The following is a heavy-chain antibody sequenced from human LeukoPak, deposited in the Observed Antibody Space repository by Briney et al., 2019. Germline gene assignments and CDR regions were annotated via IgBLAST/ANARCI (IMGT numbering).Heavy chain of an antibody. V-gene: IGHV3-21*04. D-gene: IGHD1-26*01. CDR3: TRDSGTYNWFDP. CDR1: GFTFSSYA. Sequence: GGSLRLSCAASGFTFSSYAMSWVRQAPGKGLEWVSSISNSSSYIYYADSVKGRFTISRDNAKNSLYLQMKSLKTEDTALYYCTRDSGTYNWFDPWGQGTLVTVSS. J-gene: IGHJ5*02. CDR2: ISNSSSYI.